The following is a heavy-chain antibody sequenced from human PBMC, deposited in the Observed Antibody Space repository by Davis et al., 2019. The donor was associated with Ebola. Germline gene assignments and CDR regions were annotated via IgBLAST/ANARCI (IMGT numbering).Heavy chain of an antibody. V-gene: IGHV3-9*01. CDR3: ARVPRLSYMDV. CDR1: GFTFDDYA. J-gene: IGHJ6*03. Sequence: SLKISCAASGFTFDDYAMHWVRQAPGKGLEWVSSISWNSGSIDYADSVRGRFTVSRDNAKNSLYLQMNSLRAEDTAVYYCARVPRLSYMDVWGKGTTVTVSS. D-gene: IGHD3-16*01. CDR2: ISWNSGSI.